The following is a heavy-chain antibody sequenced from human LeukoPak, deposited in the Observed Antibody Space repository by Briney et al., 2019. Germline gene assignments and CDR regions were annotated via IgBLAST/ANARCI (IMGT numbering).Heavy chain of an antibody. CDR2: ISAYNGNT. V-gene: IGHV1-18*01. J-gene: IGHJ6*03. Sequence: ASVKVSCKASGYTFTSYGISWVRQAPGQGLEWMGWISAYNGNTNYAQKLQGRVTMTTDTSTSTAYMELRSLRSDDTAVYYCAREGLLFGVVPTGGYYMDIWGKGTTVTVSS. D-gene: IGHD3-3*01. CDR1: GYTFTSYG. CDR3: AREGLLFGVVPTGGYYMDI.